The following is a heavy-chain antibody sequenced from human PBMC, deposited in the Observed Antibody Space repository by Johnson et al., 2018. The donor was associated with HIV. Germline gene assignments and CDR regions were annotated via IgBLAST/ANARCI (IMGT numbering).Heavy chain of an antibody. D-gene: IGHD3-22*01. J-gene: IGHJ3*02. Sequence: VQLVESGGGLVQRGGSLRLSCVASGVTVSNNYMIWVRQAPGKGLEWVSVIYSGGSTYQADSVKGRFTISRDNSKNTLYLQMNSLRAEDTAVYYCARDRGNYYDSSGYYGLGAFDIWGQGTMVTVSS. CDR3: ARDRGNYYDSSGYYGLGAFDI. CDR1: GVTVSNNY. CDR2: IYSGGST. V-gene: IGHV3-66*01.